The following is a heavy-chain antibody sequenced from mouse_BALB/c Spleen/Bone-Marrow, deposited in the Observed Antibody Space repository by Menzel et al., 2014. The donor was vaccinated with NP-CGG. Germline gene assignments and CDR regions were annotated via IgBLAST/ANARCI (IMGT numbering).Heavy chain of an antibody. Sequence: EVQVVESGGGLVQPGSSLRLSCATSGFTFTDYYMNWVRQPPGKALEWLGFIRNKANGYTTEFSASVKGRFTISRDNSQSILYLQMNTLRAEDSATYYCARYDGYSDNAVDYWGQGTSVTVSS. V-gene: IGHV7-3*02. J-gene: IGHJ4*01. CDR3: ARYDGYSDNAVDY. D-gene: IGHD2-3*01. CDR2: IRNKANGYTT. CDR1: GFTFTDYY.